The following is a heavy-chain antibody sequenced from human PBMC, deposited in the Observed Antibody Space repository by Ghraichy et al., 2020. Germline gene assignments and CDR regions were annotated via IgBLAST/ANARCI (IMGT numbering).Heavy chain of an antibody. Sequence: ASVKVSCKASGYTFTGYYMHWVRQAPGQGLEWMGWINPNSGGTNYAQKFQGRVTMTRDTSISTAYMELSRLRSDDTAVYYCARTSIVVVPAAIKKFWFDPWGQGTLVTVSS. CDR2: INPNSGGT. CDR1: GYTFTGYY. CDR3: ARTSIVVVPAAIKKFWFDP. J-gene: IGHJ5*02. V-gene: IGHV1-2*02. D-gene: IGHD2-2*02.